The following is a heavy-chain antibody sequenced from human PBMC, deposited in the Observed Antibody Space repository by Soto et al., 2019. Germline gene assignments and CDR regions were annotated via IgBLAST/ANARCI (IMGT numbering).Heavy chain of an antibody. V-gene: IGHV4-34*01. J-gene: IGHJ6*02. Sequence: SETLSLTCAVYGGSFSGYYWSWIRQPPGKGLEWIGEINHSGSTNYNPSLKSRVTISVDTSKNQFSLKLSSVTAADAAVYYCARGPSKAGYSSRWYYYYYGMDVWGQGTTVTVSS. D-gene: IGHD6-13*01. CDR1: GGSFSGYY. CDR3: ARGPSKAGYSSRWYYYYYGMDV. CDR2: INHSGST.